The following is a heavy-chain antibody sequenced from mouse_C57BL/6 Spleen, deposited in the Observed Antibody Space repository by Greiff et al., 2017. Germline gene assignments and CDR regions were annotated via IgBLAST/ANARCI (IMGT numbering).Heavy chain of an antibody. D-gene: IGHD2-1*01. J-gene: IGHJ2*01. V-gene: IGHV5-9-1*02. CDR3: TRGNSYYFDY. Sequence: EVQRVESGEGLVKPGGSLKLSCAASGFTFSSYAMSWVRQTPEKRLEWVAYISSGGDYIYYADTVKGRFPISRDNARNTLYLQMSSLKSEDTAMYYCTRGNSYYFDYWGQGTTLTVSS. CDR1: GFTFSSYA. CDR2: ISSGGDYI.